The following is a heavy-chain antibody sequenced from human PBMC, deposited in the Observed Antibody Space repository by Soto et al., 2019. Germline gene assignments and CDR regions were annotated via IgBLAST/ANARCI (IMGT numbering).Heavy chain of an antibody. Sequence: SETLSLTCTVSGGSISSGDYYWSWIRQPPGKGLEWIGYIYYSGSTYYNPSLKSRVTISVDTSKNQFSLKLSSVTAADTAVYYCARKTHFDNAIHYWCQGNLVTVSS. D-gene: IGHD2-21*01. V-gene: IGHV4-30-4*01. CDR1: GGSISSGDYY. J-gene: IGHJ4*02. CDR3: ARKTHFDNAIHY. CDR2: IYYSGST.